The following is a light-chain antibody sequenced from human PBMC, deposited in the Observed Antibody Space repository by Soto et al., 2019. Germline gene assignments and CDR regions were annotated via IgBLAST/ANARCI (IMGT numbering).Light chain of an antibody. V-gene: IGLV1-40*01. CDR3: SSFTGASTI. CDR2: ANT. Sequence: QSVLTQPPSVSGAPGQRLTISCTGSSSNIGAGYDVHWYQQLPGTAPKLLIYANTARPSGVPARFSGSKSGTSASLAINGLQTEDEADYYCSSFTGASTIFGTGTKVTVL. J-gene: IGLJ1*01. CDR1: SSNIGAGYD.